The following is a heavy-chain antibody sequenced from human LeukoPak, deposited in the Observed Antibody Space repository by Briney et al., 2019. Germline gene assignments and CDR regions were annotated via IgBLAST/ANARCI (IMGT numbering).Heavy chain of an antibody. Sequence: GGSLRLSCAASGFTFSSYWMHWVRQAPGKGLVWVSRINSDGSSTSYAGSVKGRFTISRDNAKNTLYLQMNSLRAEDTAVYYCARVRIGGRLRPSDYWGQGTLVTVSS. J-gene: IGHJ4*02. CDR3: ARVRIGGRLRPSDY. CDR2: INSDGSST. CDR1: GFTFSSYW. D-gene: IGHD1-26*01. V-gene: IGHV3-74*01.